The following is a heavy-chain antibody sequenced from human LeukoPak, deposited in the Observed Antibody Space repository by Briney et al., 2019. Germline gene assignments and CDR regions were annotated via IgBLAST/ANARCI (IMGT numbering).Heavy chain of an antibody. D-gene: IGHD1-1*01. V-gene: IGHV4-39*07. CDR2: IYYSGST. CDR1: GGSISSSSYY. CDR3: ARGLDDY. Sequence: SETLSLTCTVSGGSISSSSYYWGWIRQPPGKGLEWIGSIYYSGSTYYNPSLKSRVTISVDTSKNQFSLKLTSMTAADTAVYFCARGLDDYWGQGTLVTVSS. J-gene: IGHJ4*02.